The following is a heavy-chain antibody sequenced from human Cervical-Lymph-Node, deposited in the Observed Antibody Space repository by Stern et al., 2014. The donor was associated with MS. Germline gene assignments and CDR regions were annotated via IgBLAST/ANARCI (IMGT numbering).Heavy chain of an antibody. V-gene: IGHV1-69*06. J-gene: IGHJ5*02. CDR3: ARGTGDNWFDP. CDR1: GGV. Sequence: QLVQSGAVVKKPGSAVRVSCKAYGGVSWLREAPGQGLEYRGGILRTIGTAHYAQRFQGRLTIPADMSRNTTYMELRSLRSDDTALYYCARGTGDNWFDPWGQGTLVSVSS. D-gene: IGHD3-10*01. CDR2: ILRTIGTA.